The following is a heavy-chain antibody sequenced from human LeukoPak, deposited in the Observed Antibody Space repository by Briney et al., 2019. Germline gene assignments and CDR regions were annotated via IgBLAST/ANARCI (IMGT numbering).Heavy chain of an antibody. CDR1: GFTFSSYG. Sequence: PGGSLRLSCAASGFTFSSYGIHWVRQAPGKGLEWVAVISYDGRNKYYADSVKGRFTISRDNSKNTLFLQMNSLRAEDTAVYYCAKDLLTDTRFHYYYGMDVWGQGTTVTVSS. D-gene: IGHD1-20*01. CDR3: AKDLLTDTRFHYYYGMDV. V-gene: IGHV3-30*18. J-gene: IGHJ6*02. CDR2: ISYDGRNK.